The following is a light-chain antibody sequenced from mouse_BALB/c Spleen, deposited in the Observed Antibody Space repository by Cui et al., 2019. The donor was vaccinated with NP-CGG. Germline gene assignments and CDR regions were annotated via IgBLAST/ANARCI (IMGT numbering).Light chain of an antibody. J-gene: IGLJ1*01. CDR1: TGAGTTSNY. Sequence: AVVPQESALTTSPGETVTLTCRSSTGAGTTSNYANWVQEKPDHLFTGLIGGTNNRAPGVPARFSGSLIGDKAALTITGAQTEDEAIYFCALWYSNHWVFGGGTKLTVL. CDR3: ALWYSNHWV. V-gene: IGLV1*01. CDR2: GTN.